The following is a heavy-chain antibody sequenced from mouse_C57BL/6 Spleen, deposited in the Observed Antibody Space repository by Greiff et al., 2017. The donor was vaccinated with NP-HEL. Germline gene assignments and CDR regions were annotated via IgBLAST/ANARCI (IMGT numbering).Heavy chain of an antibody. CDR3: ARFTKNLYDYDDAMDY. CDR2: ISSGSSTI. CDR1: GFTFSDYG. J-gene: IGHJ4*01. Sequence: EVKVVESGGGLVKPGGSLKLSCAASGFTFSDYGMHWVRQAPEKGLEWVAYISSGSSTIYYADTVKGRFTISRDNAKNTLFLQMTSLRSEDTAMYYCARFTKNLYDYDDAMDYWGQGTSVTVSS. D-gene: IGHD2-4*01. V-gene: IGHV5-17*01.